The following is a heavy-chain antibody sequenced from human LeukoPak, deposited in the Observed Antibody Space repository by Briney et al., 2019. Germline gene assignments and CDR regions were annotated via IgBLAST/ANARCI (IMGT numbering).Heavy chain of an antibody. D-gene: IGHD3-22*01. CDR1: GYAFASYW. Sequence: GESLKIFCRVSGYAFASYWIGWVRQVPGKGLEWMGIIYPDDSDTKYSPSFQGQVAFSADKSVNTAYLQWSSLKASDSAMYYCARFEVNHEDSSSFYYFDHWGQGTLVTVSS. CDR3: ARFEVNHEDSSSFYYFDH. CDR2: IYPDDSDT. J-gene: IGHJ4*02. V-gene: IGHV5-51*01.